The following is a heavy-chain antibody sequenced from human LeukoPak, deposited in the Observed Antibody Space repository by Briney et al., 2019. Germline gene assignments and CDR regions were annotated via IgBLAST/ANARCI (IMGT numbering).Heavy chain of an antibody. CDR1: GGSISSISYY. J-gene: IGHJ4*02. CDR3: ARGGQQLQYYFDY. V-gene: IGHV4-39*07. D-gene: IGHD6-13*01. CDR2: IYYSGST. Sequence: SETLSLTCTVSGGSISSISYYWGWIRQPPGKGLEWIGSIYYSGSTYYNPSLKSRVTISVDTSKNQFSLKLSSVTAADTAVYYCARGGQQLQYYFDYWGQGTLVTVSS.